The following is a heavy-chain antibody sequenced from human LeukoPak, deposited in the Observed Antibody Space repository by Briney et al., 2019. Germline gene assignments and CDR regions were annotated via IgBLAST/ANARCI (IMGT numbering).Heavy chain of an antibody. CDR3: ARERLVTMVRGVIDY. CDR1: GGSFSGYS. CDR2: IYHSGST. V-gene: IGHV4-30-2*01. D-gene: IGHD3-10*01. Sequence: SETLSLTCAVYGGSFSGYSWSWIRQPPGKGLEWIGYIYHSGSTYYNPSLKSRVTISVDRSKNQFSLKLSSVTAADTAVYYCARERLVTMVRGVIDYWGQGTLVTVSS. J-gene: IGHJ4*02.